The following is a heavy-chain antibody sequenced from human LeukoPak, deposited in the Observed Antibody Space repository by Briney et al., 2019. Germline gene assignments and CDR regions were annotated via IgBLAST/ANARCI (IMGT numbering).Heavy chain of an antibody. CDR1: GDSISSYY. D-gene: IGHD3-10*01. CDR3: ARRSASGRPFDP. V-gene: IGHV4-59*08. Sequence: PSETLSLTCTVSGDSISSYYWSWIRQPPGKGLEWIGHIYYSGNTNYNPSLKSRVTISVDTSKNQFSLKLSSVTAADTAVYYCARRSASGRPFDPWGQGTLVTVSS. J-gene: IGHJ5*02. CDR2: IYYSGNT.